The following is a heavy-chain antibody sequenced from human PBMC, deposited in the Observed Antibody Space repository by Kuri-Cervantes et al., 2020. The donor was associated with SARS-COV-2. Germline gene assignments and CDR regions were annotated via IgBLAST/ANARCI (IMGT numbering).Heavy chain of an antibody. V-gene: IGHV3-23*01. J-gene: IGHJ6*02. Sequence: GGSLRLSCAASGFTFSDYYMSWIRQAPGKGLEWVSAISSSGATSYYADSVKGRFTVSRDNSKSTLYLQMNSLRSEDTAVYYCARGGYNLPYYYYYGMDVWGQGTTVTVSS. CDR1: GFTFSDYY. CDR3: ARGGYNLPYYYYYGMDV. D-gene: IGHD5-24*01. CDR2: ISSSGATS.